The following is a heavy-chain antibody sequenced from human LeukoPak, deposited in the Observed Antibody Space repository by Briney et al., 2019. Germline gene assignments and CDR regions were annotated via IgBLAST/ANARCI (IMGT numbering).Heavy chain of an antibody. CDR1: GFIVSRYW. V-gene: IGHV3-7*01. CDR2: IKEDGSEK. J-gene: IGHJ4*02. Sequence: PGGSLRLPCAASGFIVSRYWMSWVRQAPGKGLEWVADIKEDGSEKHCVDSVKGRFTISRDNAENSLYLQMNSLRAEDTAVYYCARDLGTFDYWGQGTLVTVSS. CDR3: ARDLGTFDY.